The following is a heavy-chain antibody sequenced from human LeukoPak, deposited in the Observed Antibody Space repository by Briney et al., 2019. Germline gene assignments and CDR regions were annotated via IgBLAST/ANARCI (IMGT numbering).Heavy chain of an antibody. CDR2: INPNSGAT. V-gene: IGHV1-2*02. D-gene: IGHD3-16*01. J-gene: IGHJ4*02. CDR1: GYTXTDYY. CDR3: AIGSGYDYLFIDY. Sequence: GASVKVSCKASGYTXTDYYFHWVRQAPGQGLEWMGWINPNSGATNYAQNFQGRVTMTRETSISTAYMELSRLRSDDTAVYYCAIGSGYDYLFIDYWGQGTLVTVSS.